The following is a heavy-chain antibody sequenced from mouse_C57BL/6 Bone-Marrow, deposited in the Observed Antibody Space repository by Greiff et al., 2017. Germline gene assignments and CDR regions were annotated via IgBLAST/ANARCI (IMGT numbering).Heavy chain of an antibody. CDR2: IDPSDSYT. CDR1: GYTFTSYW. J-gene: IGHJ3*01. D-gene: IGHD2-2*01. CDR3: AKGENYGYDQAWFAY. Sequence: QVQLQQPGAELVIPGASVKLSCKASGYTFTSYWMHWVKQRPGQGLEWIGEIDPSDSYTNYNQKFKGKSTLTVDKSSSTAYMQLSSLTSEDSAVYYCAKGENYGYDQAWFAYWGQGTLVTVSA. V-gene: IGHV1-69*01.